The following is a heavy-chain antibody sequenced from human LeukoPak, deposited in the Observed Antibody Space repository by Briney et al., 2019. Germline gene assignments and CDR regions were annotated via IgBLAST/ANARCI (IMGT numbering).Heavy chain of an antibody. CDR1: GFTLSDHY. CDR3: ARQGYCSGGSCRGQFYFDY. J-gene: IGHJ4*02. Sequence: PGGSLRLSCAASGFTLSDHYMDWVRQAPGKGLEWVGRIRNKANSSYTEYAASVKGRFTVSRDDSKSLLYLQMNSLKTEDTAVYYCARQGYCSGGSCRGQFYFDYWGQGTLVTVSS. D-gene: IGHD2-15*01. CDR2: IRNKANSSYT. V-gene: IGHV3-72*01.